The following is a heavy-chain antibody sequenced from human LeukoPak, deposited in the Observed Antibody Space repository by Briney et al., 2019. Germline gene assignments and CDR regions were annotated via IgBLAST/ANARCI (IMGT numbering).Heavy chain of an antibody. D-gene: IGHD2-2*01. CDR3: ARVLWDRGYCSSTSCLYYYYYGMDV. J-gene: IGHJ6*02. V-gene: IGHV4-34*01. CDR2: INHSGST. Sequence: PSETLSLTCAVYGGSFSGYYWSWIRQPPGKGLEWIGEINHSGSTNYNPSLKSRVTISVDTSKNQFSLKLSSVTAADTAVYYCARVLWDRGYCSSTSCLYYYYYGMDVWGQGTTVTVSS. CDR1: GGSFSGYY.